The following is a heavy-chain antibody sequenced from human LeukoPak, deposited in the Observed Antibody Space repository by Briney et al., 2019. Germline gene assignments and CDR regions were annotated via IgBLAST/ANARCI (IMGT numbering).Heavy chain of an antibody. CDR2: IYYSGST. CDR1: GGSISSSSYY. J-gene: IGHJ4*02. CDR3: ARLSRQLGYKIDY. Sequence: SETLSLTCTVSGGSISSSSYYWGWIRQPPGKGLEWIGSIYYSGSTYYNPSLKSRVTISVDTSKNQFSLKLSSVTAADTAVYYCARLSRQLGYKIDYWGQGTLVTVSS. D-gene: IGHD1-1*01. V-gene: IGHV4-39*07.